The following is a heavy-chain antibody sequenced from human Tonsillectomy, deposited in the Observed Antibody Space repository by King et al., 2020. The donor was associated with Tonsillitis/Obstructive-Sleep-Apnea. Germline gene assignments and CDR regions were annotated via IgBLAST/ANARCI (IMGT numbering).Heavy chain of an antibody. J-gene: IGHJ4*02. CDR3: ARITPYSSGWYEGHFDY. D-gene: IGHD6-19*01. Sequence: VQLVESGGGLVQPGGSLRLSCAASGFTFSSYAMSWVRQAPGKGLEWVSAISGSGGGTYSADFVKGRFTISRDNSKNTVYLQMNILRAEDTAVYYCARITPYSSGWYEGHFDYWGQGTLVTVSS. CDR1: GFTFSSYA. V-gene: IGHV3-23*04. CDR2: ISGSGGGT.